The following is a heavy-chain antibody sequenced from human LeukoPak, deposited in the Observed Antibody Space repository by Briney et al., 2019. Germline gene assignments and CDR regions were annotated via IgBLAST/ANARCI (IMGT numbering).Heavy chain of an antibody. D-gene: IGHD3-22*01. Sequence: SETLSLTCTVSGGSISSYYWSWIRQPPGKGLEWIGYIYYSGGTNYNPSLKSRVTISVDTSKNQFSLKLSSVTAADTAVYYCARGSPYYYDSSGYLEYAFDIWGQGTMVTVSS. CDR2: IYYSGGT. CDR3: ARGSPYYYDSSGYLEYAFDI. J-gene: IGHJ3*02. CDR1: GGSISSYY. V-gene: IGHV4-59*01.